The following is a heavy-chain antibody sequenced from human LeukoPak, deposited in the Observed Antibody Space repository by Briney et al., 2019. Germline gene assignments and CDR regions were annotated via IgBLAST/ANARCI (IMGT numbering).Heavy chain of an antibody. Sequence: GGSLRLSCAASGFTVSSDYMSWVRQAPGKGLEWVAVIYSGGSTYYADTVRDRLTISRDKSKNTLYLQMNSLRAEDTAVYYCARDAGDRGGFDYWGQGTLVTVSS. V-gene: IGHV3-66*01. CDR1: GFTVSSDY. D-gene: IGHD7-27*01. CDR2: IYSGGST. J-gene: IGHJ4*02. CDR3: ARDAGDRGGFDY.